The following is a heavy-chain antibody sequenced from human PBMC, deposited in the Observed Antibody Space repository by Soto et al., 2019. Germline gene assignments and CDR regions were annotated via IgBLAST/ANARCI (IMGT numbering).Heavy chain of an antibody. CDR1: GGSFSGYY. Sequence: QVQLQQWGAGLLKPSETLSLTCAVYGGSFSGYYWSWIRQPPGKGLEWIGEINHSGSTNYNPSLKSRVTISVDTSKNQFSLKLSSVTAADTAVYYCARVVGATGGWFDPWGQGTLVTVSS. CDR2: INHSGST. V-gene: IGHV4-34*01. J-gene: IGHJ5*02. CDR3: ARVVGATGGWFDP. D-gene: IGHD1-26*01.